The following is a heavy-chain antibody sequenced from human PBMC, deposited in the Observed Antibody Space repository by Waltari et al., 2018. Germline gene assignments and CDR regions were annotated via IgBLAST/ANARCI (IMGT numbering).Heavy chain of an antibody. CDR3: TTDVQQADYV. D-gene: IGHD3-16*01. J-gene: IGHJ4*02. CDR2: SKRKTEGGTT. CDR1: GFTFSNAW. Sequence: EVQLVESGGGLVKPGGSLRLSCAASGFTFSNAWMSWVRQAPGKGRKWFGRSKRKTEGGTTDYAEPVKGRLTISRDDSKNTLYLQMNSLKTEDTAVYYCTTDVQQADYVWGQGTLVTVSS. V-gene: IGHV3-15*01.